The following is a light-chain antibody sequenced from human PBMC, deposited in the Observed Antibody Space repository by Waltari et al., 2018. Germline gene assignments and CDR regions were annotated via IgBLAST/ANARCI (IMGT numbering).Light chain of an antibody. Sequence: QSALTQPRSVSGSPGQSVTISCTGTSSDVGAYNYVSWYQQHPGKAPKLMISDVSNRPSGVPDRFSGSQSGNTASLTISGLQAEDEADYYCCSYAVNYTVFGGGTKLTVL. J-gene: IGLJ3*02. CDR3: CSYAVNYTV. CDR1: SSDVGAYNY. CDR2: DVS. V-gene: IGLV2-11*01.